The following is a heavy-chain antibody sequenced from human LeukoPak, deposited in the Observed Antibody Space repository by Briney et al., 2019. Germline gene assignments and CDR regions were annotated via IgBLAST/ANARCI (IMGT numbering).Heavy chain of an antibody. CDR2: IYYSGST. CDR3: ARGIGYGDYEDFDY. J-gene: IGHJ4*02. CDR1: GGSISSYY. V-gene: IGHV4-59*12. D-gene: IGHD4-17*01. Sequence: SETLSLTCTVSGGSISSYYWSWIRQPPGKGLEWIGYIYYSGSTNYNPSLKSRVTISVDTSKNQFSLKLSSVTAADTAVYYCARGIGYGDYEDFDYWGQGTLVTVSS.